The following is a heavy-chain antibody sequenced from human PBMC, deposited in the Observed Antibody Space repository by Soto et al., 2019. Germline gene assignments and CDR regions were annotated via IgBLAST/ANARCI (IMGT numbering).Heavy chain of an antibody. Sequence: GGSLRLSCTASGFTFSSYAMSWVRQAPGKGLEWVSAISGSGGSTYYADSVKGRFTISRDNSKNTLHLQMNSLRAEDTAVYYCAKGYTRSAGYYYAMDVWGQGTTVTVSS. J-gene: IGHJ6*02. CDR1: GFTFSSYA. D-gene: IGHD6-13*01. CDR2: ISGSGGST. V-gene: IGHV3-23*01. CDR3: AKGYTRSAGYYYAMDV.